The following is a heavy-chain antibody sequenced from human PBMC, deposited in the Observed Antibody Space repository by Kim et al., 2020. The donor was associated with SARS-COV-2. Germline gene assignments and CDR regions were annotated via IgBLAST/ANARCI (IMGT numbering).Heavy chain of an antibody. CDR2: IYYSGST. Sequence: SETLSLTCTVSGGSISSYYWSWIWQPPGKGLEWIGYIYYSGSTNYNPSLKSRVTISVDTSKNQFSLKLSSVTAADTAVYYCARLKTRTDAYDAFDIWGQGTMVTVSS. V-gene: IGHV4-59*01. CDR3: ARLKTRTDAYDAFDI. CDR1: GGSISSYY. J-gene: IGHJ3*02.